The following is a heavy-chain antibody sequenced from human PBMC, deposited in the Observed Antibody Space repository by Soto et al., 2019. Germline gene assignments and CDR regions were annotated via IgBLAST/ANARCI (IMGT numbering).Heavy chain of an antibody. Sequence: GGSLRLSCAASGFTFSGSAMHWVRQASGKGLEWVGRIRSKANSYATAYAASVKGRLTISRDDSKNTAYLQMNSLKTEDTAVYYCAKDYGEGAFDIWGQGTMVTVSS. V-gene: IGHV3-73*01. CDR3: AKDYGEGAFDI. CDR1: GFTFSGSA. CDR2: IRSKANSYAT. J-gene: IGHJ3*02. D-gene: IGHD3-16*01.